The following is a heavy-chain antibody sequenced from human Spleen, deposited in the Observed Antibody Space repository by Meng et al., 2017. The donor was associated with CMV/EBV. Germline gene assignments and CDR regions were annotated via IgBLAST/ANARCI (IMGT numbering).Heavy chain of an antibody. J-gene: IGHJ5*02. D-gene: IGHD2-2*01. CDR3: ARDGMQYCSSTSCFGWFDP. CDR2: IYSSGST. V-gene: IGHV4-30-4*08. CDR1: SGDYS. Sequence: SGDYSWSWIRQPPGKALEWIGYIYSSGSTYYNPSLKSRVTISVDTSKNQFSLKLSSVTAADTAVYYCARDGMQYCSSTSCFGWFDPWGQGTLVTVSS.